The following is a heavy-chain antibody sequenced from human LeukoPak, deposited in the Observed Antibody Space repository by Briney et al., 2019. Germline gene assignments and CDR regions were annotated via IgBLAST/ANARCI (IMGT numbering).Heavy chain of an antibody. V-gene: IGHV1-18*01. J-gene: IGHJ5*02. CDR1: GYTFTSYG. CDR3: ARLSGDYGGFWFDP. CDR2: ISAYNGNT. D-gene: IGHD4-23*01. Sequence: ASVKVSCKASGYTFTSYGISWVRQAPGQGLEWMGWISAYNGNTNYAQKLQGRVTMTTDTSTSTAHMELRSLRSDDTAVYYCARLSGDYGGFWFDPWGQGTLVTVSS.